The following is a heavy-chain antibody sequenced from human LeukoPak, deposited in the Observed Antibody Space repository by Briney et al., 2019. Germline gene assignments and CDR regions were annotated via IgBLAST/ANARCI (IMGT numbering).Heavy chain of an antibody. CDR1: GGTFSSYA. CDR2: IIPIFGTA. J-gene: IGHJ5*02. CDR3: ARVHRYCSSTSCYNWFDP. Sequence: ASVKVSCKASGGTFSSYAISWVRQAPGQGLEWMGGIIPIFGTANYAQKFQGRVTITTDESTSTAYMELSSLRSEDTAVYCCARVHRYCSSTSCYNWFDPWGQGTLVTVSS. V-gene: IGHV1-69*05. D-gene: IGHD2-2*01.